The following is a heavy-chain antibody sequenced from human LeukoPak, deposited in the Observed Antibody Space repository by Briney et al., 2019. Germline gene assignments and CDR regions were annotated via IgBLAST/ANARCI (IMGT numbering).Heavy chain of an antibody. CDR1: GGSFSGYY. J-gene: IGHJ6*03. V-gene: IGHV4-34*01. CDR3: ARGPVTIFGVAAYYYYYYMDV. D-gene: IGHD3-3*01. CDR2: TNHSGST. Sequence: SETLSLTCAVYGGSFSGYYWSWIRQPPGKGLEWIGETNHSGSTNYNPSLKSRVTISVDTSKNQFSLKLCSVTAADTAVYYCARGPVTIFGVAAYYYYYYMDVWGKGATVTVSS.